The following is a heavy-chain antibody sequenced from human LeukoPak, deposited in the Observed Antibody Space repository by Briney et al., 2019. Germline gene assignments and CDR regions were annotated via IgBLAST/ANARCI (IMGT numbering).Heavy chain of an antibody. CDR1: GGSISSGGYY. D-gene: IGHD3-22*01. J-gene: IGHJ4*02. Sequence: PSETLSLTCTVSGGSISSGGYYWSWIRQHPGKGLEWIGYIYYSGSTYYNPSLKSRVTISVDTSKNQFSLKLSSVTAADTAMYYCASGYHNYYDSSGYHQGGWFDYWGQGTLVTVSS. V-gene: IGHV4-31*03. CDR3: ASGYHNYYDSSGYHQGGWFDY. CDR2: IYYSGST.